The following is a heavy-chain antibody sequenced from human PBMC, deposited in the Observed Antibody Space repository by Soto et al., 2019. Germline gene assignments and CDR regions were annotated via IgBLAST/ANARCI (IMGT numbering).Heavy chain of an antibody. V-gene: IGHV3-23*01. J-gene: IGHJ6*03. CDR1: GFTFSTVA. Sequence: EVQLLESGGGFVQPGGSLRLSCAASGFTFSTVAMTWVRQAPGKGLEWVSSISASGTHTYHADSWRGRFTISRDDSINTLYLQLNSLRGGDTAVYYCAKGLRPWNHMDAWGRGTTVTVSS. D-gene: IGHD1-1*01. CDR2: ISASGTHT. CDR3: AKGLRPWNHMDA.